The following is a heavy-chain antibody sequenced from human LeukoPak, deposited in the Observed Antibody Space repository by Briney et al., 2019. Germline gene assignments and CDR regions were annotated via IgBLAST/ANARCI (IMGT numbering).Heavy chain of an antibody. V-gene: IGHV3-64*01. D-gene: IGHD1-26*01. Sequence: GGSLRLSCAASGFTFSSYAMHWVRQAPGKGLEYVSVISSNGGSTYYANSVKGRFTISRDNSKNTLYLQMGSLRAEDMAVYYCARDSDQVGATYFDYWGQGTLVTVSS. CDR3: ARDSDQVGATYFDY. CDR1: GFTFSSYA. CDR2: ISSNGGST. J-gene: IGHJ4*02.